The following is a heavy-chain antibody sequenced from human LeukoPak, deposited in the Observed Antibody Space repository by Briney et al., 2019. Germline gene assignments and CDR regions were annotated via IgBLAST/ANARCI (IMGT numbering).Heavy chain of an antibody. D-gene: IGHD1-26*01. Sequence: GGSLRLSCAASGFTFSSYAMHWVRQAPGKGLEWVAVISYDGSNKYYADSVKGRFTISRDNSKNTLYLQMNSLRAEDTAVYYCARDTGLVGATVSYFDYWGQGTLVPVSS. V-gene: IGHV3-30-3*01. J-gene: IGHJ4*02. CDR3: ARDTGLVGATVSYFDY. CDR1: GFTFSSYA. CDR2: ISYDGSNK.